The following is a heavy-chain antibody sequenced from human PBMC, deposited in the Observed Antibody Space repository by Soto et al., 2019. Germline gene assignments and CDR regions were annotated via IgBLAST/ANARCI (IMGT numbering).Heavy chain of an antibody. Sequence: SQTLSLTCAISGDSVSINTAAWNWIRSSPSRGLEWLGRTYYRSNWRHDYAVSVKSRITVSPDTSKNHFSLQLNSVTPDDTAVYYCARGVAGSGFDLWGQGTLVTVSS. CDR1: GDSVSINTAA. V-gene: IGHV6-1*01. CDR3: ARGVAGSGFDL. J-gene: IGHJ4*02. CDR2: TYYRSNWRH. D-gene: IGHD6-19*01.